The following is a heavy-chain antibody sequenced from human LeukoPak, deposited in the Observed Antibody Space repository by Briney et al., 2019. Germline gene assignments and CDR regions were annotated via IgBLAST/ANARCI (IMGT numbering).Heavy chain of an antibody. D-gene: IGHD5-12*01. CDR2: ISAYNGNT. J-gene: IGHJ4*02. V-gene: IGHV1-18*01. Sequence: GASVKVSCKASGYTFTSYGISWVRQALGQGLEWMGWISAYNGNTKYAQTLQGRVTMTTDTSTSTAYMELRSLRSDDTAVYYCTSTGYSGHDPLHYWGRGTLVTVSS. CDR1: GYTFTSYG. CDR3: TSTGYSGHDPLHY.